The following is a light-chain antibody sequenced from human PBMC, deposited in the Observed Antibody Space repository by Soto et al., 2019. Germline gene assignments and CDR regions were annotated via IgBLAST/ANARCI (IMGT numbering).Light chain of an antibody. CDR2: DTS. J-gene: IGKJ2*01. V-gene: IGKV3-15*01. CDR3: QQYNDWPPEYT. Sequence: EIVMTQFPATLSVSPGASATLSCRASQSVHTKLAWYQQKPGQAPRLLIYDTSTRATGVSARFGGSRSGTEFTLTISSLQSEDCAVHFCQQYNDWPPEYTFGQGTKLEIK. CDR1: QSVHTK.